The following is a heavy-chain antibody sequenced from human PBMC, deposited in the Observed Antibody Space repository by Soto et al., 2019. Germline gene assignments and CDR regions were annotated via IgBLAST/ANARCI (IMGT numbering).Heavy chain of an antibody. CDR1: GFTFSSYA. CDR2: ISGSGGST. D-gene: IGHD2-8*01. CDR3: ARSHVLMVYAEMSY. V-gene: IGHV3-23*01. J-gene: IGHJ4*02. Sequence: GGSLRLSCAASGFTFSSYAMSWVRQAPGKGLEWVSAISGSGGSTYYADSVKGRFTISRDNSKNTLYLQMNSLRAEDTAVYYCARSHVLMVYAEMSYWGQGTLVTVSS.